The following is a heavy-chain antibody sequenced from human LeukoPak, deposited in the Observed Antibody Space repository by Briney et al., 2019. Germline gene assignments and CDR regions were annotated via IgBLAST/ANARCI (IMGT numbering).Heavy chain of an antibody. CDR2: IKTKTDGGTT. CDR3: ATDRPWRGVY. D-gene: IGHD3-10*01. J-gene: IGHJ4*02. V-gene: IGHV3-15*01. CDR1: GFPFSNAW. Sequence: GGSLRLSCAASGFPFSNAWMSWVRQAPGKGLEWVGRIKTKTDGGTTDYAASVKGRFTISRDDSKNTLYLQMNSLKTDDTAVYYCATDRPWRGVYWGQGTLVTVSS.